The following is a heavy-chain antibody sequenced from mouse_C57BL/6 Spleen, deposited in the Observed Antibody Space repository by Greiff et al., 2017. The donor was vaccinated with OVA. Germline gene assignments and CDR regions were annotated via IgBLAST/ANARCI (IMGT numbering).Heavy chain of an antibody. CDR1: GFTFSSYA. CDR2: ISDGGSYT. Sequence: DVKLVESGGGLVKPGGSLKLSCAASGFTFSSYAMSWVRQTPEKRLEWVATISDGGSYTYYPDNVKGRFTISRDNAKNNLYLQMSHLKSEDTAMYYCARDTNYGSSYFDYWGQGTTLTVSS. V-gene: IGHV5-4*01. D-gene: IGHD1-1*01. J-gene: IGHJ2*01. CDR3: ARDTNYGSSYFDY.